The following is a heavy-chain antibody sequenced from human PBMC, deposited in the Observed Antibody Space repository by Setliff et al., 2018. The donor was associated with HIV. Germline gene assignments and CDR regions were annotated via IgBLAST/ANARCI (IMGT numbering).Heavy chain of an antibody. J-gene: IGHJ5*02. CDR3: AREGTVGDYYDSSGYYYVGVTNWFDP. CDR1: GYSISSGYY. D-gene: IGHD3-22*01. V-gene: IGHV4-38-2*02. CDR2: IYHSGST. Sequence: SQTLSLTCAVSGYSISSGYYWGWIRQPPGKGLEWIGSIYHSGSTYYNPSLKSRVTISVDTSKNQFSLKLSSVTAADTAVYYCAREGTVGDYYDSSGYYYVGVTNWFDPWGQGTLVTVSS.